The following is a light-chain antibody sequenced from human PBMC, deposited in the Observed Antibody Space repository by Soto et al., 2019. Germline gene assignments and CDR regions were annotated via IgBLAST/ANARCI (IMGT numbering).Light chain of an antibody. V-gene: IGKV1-5*03. Sequence: DIQMTQFPSTLSASVGDRVTITCRASQSVGAWLAWYQQKPGKAPKVLLSRASSLQGGVPSRFSGSGSGTEFTLTISSLQPDDLATYYCLQYNSYWTFGQGTKVEIK. CDR3: LQYNSYWT. CDR2: RAS. CDR1: QSVGAW. J-gene: IGKJ1*01.